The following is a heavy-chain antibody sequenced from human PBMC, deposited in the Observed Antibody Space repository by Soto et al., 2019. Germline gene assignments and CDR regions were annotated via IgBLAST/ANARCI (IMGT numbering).Heavy chain of an antibody. J-gene: IGHJ4*02. CDR2: ISWNSGGK. V-gene: IGHV3-9*01. CDR1: GFKFNDYA. Sequence: GGSLRLSCVASGFKFNDYAIHWVRQPPGKGLEWVSGISWNSGGKIYADSVQGRFAISRDNDRNTLYLQMNNVEPEDTALYFCAKAVGVAMSRGKMYFDYWGQGTLVTVSS. CDR3: AKAVGVAMSRGKMYFDY. D-gene: IGHD3-10*01.